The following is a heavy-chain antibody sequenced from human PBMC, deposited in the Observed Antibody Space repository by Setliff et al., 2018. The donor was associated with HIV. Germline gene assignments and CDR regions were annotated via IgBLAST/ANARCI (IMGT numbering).Heavy chain of an antibody. CDR1: GFTFSNAW. Sequence: GSLRLSCAASGFTFSNAWMSWVRQAPGKGLEWVGRIKSKTDGGTTDYAAPVKGRFTISRDDSKNTLYLQMNSLKTEDTAVYYCVVHYYDSSGYYLFYYYYYYMDVWGKGTTVTVSS. J-gene: IGHJ6*03. D-gene: IGHD3-22*01. CDR3: VVHYYDSSGYYLFYYYYYYMDV. V-gene: IGHV3-15*01. CDR2: IKSKTDGGTT.